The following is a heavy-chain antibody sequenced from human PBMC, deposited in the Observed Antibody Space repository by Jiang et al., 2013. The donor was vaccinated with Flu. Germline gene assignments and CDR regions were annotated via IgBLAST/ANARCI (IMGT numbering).Heavy chain of an antibody. J-gene: IGHJ6*03. D-gene: IGHD3-3*01. CDR1: GYTFTSYG. Sequence: KPGASVKVSCKASGYTFTSYGISWVRQAPGQGLEWMGWISAYNGNTNYAQKLQGRVTMTTDTSTSTAYMELRSLRSDDTAVYYCARDNDFWSGPYYYYMDVWGKGTTVTVSS. V-gene: IGHV1-18*01. CDR3: ARDNDFWSGPYYYYMDV. CDR2: ISAYNGNT.